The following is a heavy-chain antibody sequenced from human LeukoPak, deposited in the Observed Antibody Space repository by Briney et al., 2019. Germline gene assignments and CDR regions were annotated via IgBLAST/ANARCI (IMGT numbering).Heavy chain of an antibody. CDR3: AKRWLTTNWNDRKYYFDY. V-gene: IGHV3-30*18. Sequence: GGSLRLSCAASGFTFSSYGMHWVRQAPGKGLEWVAVISYDGSNKYYADSVKGRFTISRDNSKNTLYLQMNSLRAEDTAVYYCAKRWLTTNWNDRKYYFDYWGQGTLVTVSS. CDR1: GFTFSSYG. J-gene: IGHJ4*02. CDR2: ISYDGSNK. D-gene: IGHD1-1*01.